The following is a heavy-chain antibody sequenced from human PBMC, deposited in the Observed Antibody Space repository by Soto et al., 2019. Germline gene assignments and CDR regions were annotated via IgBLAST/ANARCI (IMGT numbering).Heavy chain of an antibody. CDR1: GASINSGGYY. CDR3: ASGNAWEVLIAY. CDR2: VYFSGSN. V-gene: IGHV4-31*03. J-gene: IGHJ4*02. Sequence: QVQLQESGPGLVKPSQTLSLTCTVSGASINSGGYYWSWIRQLPGKGLEWIGYVYFSGSNYYNPSLESRVTISLDTSQNQFSLKLSSVTAADTAVYYCASGNAWEVLIAYWGQGTLVTVSS. D-gene: IGHD1-26*01.